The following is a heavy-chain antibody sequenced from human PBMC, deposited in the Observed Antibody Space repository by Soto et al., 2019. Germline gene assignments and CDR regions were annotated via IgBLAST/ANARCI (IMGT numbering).Heavy chain of an antibody. D-gene: IGHD2-15*01. CDR1: GGTFSSYA. CDR2: IIPIFGTA. V-gene: IGHV1-69*06. Sequence: QVQLVQSGAEVKKPGSSVKVSCKASGGTFSSYAISWVRQAPGQGLEWMGGIIPIFGTANYAQKFQGRVTITADKSTSTAYMELSSLRSEDTAVYYCARGFLGALGYCSGGSCYPSFYDYWGQGTLVTVSS. J-gene: IGHJ4*02. CDR3: ARGFLGALGYCSGGSCYPSFYDY.